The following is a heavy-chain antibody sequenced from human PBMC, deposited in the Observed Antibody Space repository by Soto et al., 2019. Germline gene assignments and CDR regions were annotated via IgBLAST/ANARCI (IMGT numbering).Heavy chain of an antibody. CDR3: ARSSTTYYYDSSAPI. CDR1: GGSISSGDYY. CDR2: IYYSGST. J-gene: IGHJ4*02. D-gene: IGHD3-22*01. V-gene: IGHV4-30-4*01. Sequence: PSETLSLTCTVSGGSISSGDYYWSWIRQPPGKGLEWIGYIYYSGSTYYNPSPKSRVTISVDTSKNQFSLKLSSVTAADTAVYYCARSSTTYYYDSSAPIWGQGTLVTVSS.